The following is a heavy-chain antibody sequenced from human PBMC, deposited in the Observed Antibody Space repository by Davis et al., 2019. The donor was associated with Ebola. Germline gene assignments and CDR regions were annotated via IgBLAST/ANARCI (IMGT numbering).Heavy chain of an antibody. J-gene: IGHJ5*02. CDR3: AKSSIAARRHSSNWYNWFDP. V-gene: IGHV1-46*01. Sequence: ASVKVSCKASGYTFTSYYMHWVRQAPGQGLEWMGIINPSGGSTSYAQKFQGRVTMTRDTSTSTVYMELSSLRSEDTAVYYCAKSSIAARRHSSNWYNWFDPWGQGTLVTVSS. D-gene: IGHD6-6*01. CDR2: INPSGGST. CDR1: GYTFTSYY.